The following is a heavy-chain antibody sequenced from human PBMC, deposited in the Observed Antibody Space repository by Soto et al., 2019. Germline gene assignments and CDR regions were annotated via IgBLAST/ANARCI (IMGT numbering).Heavy chain of an antibody. CDR3: ASPRPPRVVFAFEI. J-gene: IGHJ3*02. CDR1: GATFKNSA. V-gene: IGHV1-69*01. CDR2: IIPALRTT. Sequence: QVQLVQSGTEIKNPGSSVRVSCTISGATFKNSAIEWVRQAPGQGLEWMGGIIPALRTTNYAQPLQGRISITADESTNTAYLDLNSLTSADTAVYYCASPRPPRVVFAFEIWGQGTLVTVSS. D-gene: IGHD2-15*01.